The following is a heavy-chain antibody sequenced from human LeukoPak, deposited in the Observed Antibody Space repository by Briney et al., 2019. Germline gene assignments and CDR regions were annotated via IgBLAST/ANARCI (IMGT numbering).Heavy chain of an antibody. CDR1: GFIFSSYW. CDR3: VRESFSRGDFN. CDR2: IRYDGDEK. J-gene: IGHJ4*02. V-gene: IGHV3-7*01. D-gene: IGHD7-27*01. Sequence: GGSLRLSCAASGFIFSSYWMTWVRQAPRKGLEWVATIRYDGDEKFYVDSVTGRFTISRDNAKNSLFLHMNSLAAEDTAVYYCVRESFSRGDFNWGQGTLVSVSS.